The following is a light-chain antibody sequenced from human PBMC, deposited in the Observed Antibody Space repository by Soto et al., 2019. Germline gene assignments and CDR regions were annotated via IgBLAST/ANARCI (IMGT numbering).Light chain of an antibody. Sequence: QSALTQPASVSGSPGQSITISCTGTSSDVGSYNLVSWYQRHPGKAPKLMIYDDSERPSGVSNRFSGSKSGNTASLTISGRQAEDEADYYCCSYAGSSTYVFGTGTKLTVL. CDR3: CSYAGSSTYV. CDR1: SSDVGSYNL. J-gene: IGLJ1*01. V-gene: IGLV2-23*01. CDR2: DDS.